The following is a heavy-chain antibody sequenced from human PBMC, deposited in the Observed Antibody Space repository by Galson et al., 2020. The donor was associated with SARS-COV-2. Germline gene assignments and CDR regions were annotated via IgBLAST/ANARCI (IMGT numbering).Heavy chain of an antibody. J-gene: IGHJ4*02. CDR1: EFTFPSYA. Sequence: SLRLSCTASEFTFPSYAMRWVRQAPGKGLEWVSAISDSGGSTYYSDSVKGRFTISRDNSKNTLYLQMNSLRADDTAVYYCAKLFTLYRRGLDSWGQGTLVTVAS. CDR2: ISDSGGST. D-gene: IGHD1-1*01. CDR3: AKLFTLYRRGLDS. V-gene: IGHV3-23*01.